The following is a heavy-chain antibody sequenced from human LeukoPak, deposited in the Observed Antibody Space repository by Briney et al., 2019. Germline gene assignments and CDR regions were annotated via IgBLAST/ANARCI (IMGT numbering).Heavy chain of an antibody. CDR1: GFMFDNYA. D-gene: IGHD3-22*01. V-gene: IGHV3-23*01. CDR3: AKDNYYDTSGGFFAY. Sequence: GGSLRLSCRTSGFMFDNYAMSWVRQAPGKGREWVSGIGASGGSTYYSDSVKGRFTISGDNSKNTLFLQINSLRAEDTAVYYCAKDNYYDTSGGFFAYWGQGTLVSVSS. J-gene: IGHJ4*02. CDR2: IGASGGST.